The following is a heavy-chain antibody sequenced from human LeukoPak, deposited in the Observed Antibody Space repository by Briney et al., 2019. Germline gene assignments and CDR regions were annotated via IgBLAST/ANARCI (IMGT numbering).Heavy chain of an antibody. CDR1: GFTFSSYA. V-gene: IGHV3-23*01. D-gene: IGHD7-27*01. Sequence: GGSLRLSCAASGFTFSSYAMSWVRQAPGKGLEWVSAISGSGGSTYYADSVKGRSTISRDNAKNSLYLQMSSLRAEDTAVYYCARGSGPDYWGQGTLVTVSS. CDR3: ARGSGPDY. J-gene: IGHJ4*02. CDR2: ISGSGGST.